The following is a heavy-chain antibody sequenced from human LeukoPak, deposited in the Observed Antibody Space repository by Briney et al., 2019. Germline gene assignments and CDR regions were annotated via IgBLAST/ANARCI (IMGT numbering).Heavy chain of an antibody. CDR2: ISTYNGNT. D-gene: IGHD6-19*01. Sequence: ASVKVSCKASGYTFTDYGVHWVRQAPGQGLERMGWISTYNGNTHYVQNLQDRVAMITDASTSTAFMELRSLRSDDTAVYYCARVLGRQIAVAGDDYWGQGTLVTVSS. J-gene: IGHJ4*02. CDR1: GYTFTDYG. CDR3: ARVLGRQIAVAGDDY. V-gene: IGHV1-18*01.